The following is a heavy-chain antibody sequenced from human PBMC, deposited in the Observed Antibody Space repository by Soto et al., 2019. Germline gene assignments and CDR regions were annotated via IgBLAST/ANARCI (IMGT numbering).Heavy chain of an antibody. J-gene: IGHJ4*02. Sequence: QVQLVQSGAEVKKPGASVKVSCKASGYTFTGNYIHWVRQAPGQGPEWMAWINPRSGGTDYAQKLQGRVTITRDTPITTAYLDLSRLTSDDTAMYYCVRGGGVDVVTPTRVVFDYWGQGTLLTVSS. CDR2: INPRSGGT. CDR1: GYTFTGNY. V-gene: IGHV1-2*02. D-gene: IGHD2-21*02. CDR3: VRGGGVDVVTPTRVVFDY.